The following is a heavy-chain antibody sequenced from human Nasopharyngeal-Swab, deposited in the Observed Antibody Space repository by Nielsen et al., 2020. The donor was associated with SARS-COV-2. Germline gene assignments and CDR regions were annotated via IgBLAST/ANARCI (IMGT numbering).Heavy chain of an antibody. J-gene: IGHJ4*02. CDR1: GFIFSDSA. V-gene: IGHV3-73*01. CDR2: IRSKGNSYAT. Sequence: LKISCAASGFIFSDSAIHWVRQASGKGLEWVGRIRSKGNSYATAYAASVKGRFTISRDDSKNTAYLQMNSLITEDTAVYYCTRCDGSCYTGKDYWGQGTLVTVSS. D-gene: IGHD2-15*01. CDR3: TRCDGSCYTGKDY.